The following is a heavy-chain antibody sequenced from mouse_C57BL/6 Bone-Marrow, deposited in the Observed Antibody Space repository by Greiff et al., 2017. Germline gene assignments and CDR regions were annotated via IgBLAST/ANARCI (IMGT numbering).Heavy chain of an antibody. D-gene: IGHD1-1*01. CDR2: IYPGSGST. V-gene: IGHV1-55*01. CDR3: ASYYYGSSPAWFAY. J-gene: IGHJ3*01. CDR1: GYTFTSYW. Sequence: QVQLQQPGAELVKPGASVKMSCKASGYTFTSYWITWVKQRPGQGLEWIGDIYPGSGSTNYNEKFKSKATLTVDTSSSTTYVQLSSLTSEDSAVYYCASYYYGSSPAWFAYWGQGTLVTVSA.